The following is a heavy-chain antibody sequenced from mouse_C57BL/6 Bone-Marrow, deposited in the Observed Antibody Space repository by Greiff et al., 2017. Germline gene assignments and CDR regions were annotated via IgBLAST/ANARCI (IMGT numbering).Heavy chain of an antibody. J-gene: IGHJ1*03. Sequence: VQLQQSGAELVKPGASVKLSCKASGYTFTSYWMHWVKQRPGQGLEWIGMIHPNSGSTYYNEKFKGKATLTVDQSSSTAYMQLNSLTSADSAVYSCEEYYYGSSPYWYFDVWGTGTTVTVSS. CDR3: EEYYYGSSPYWYFDV. CDR2: IHPNSGST. V-gene: IGHV1-64*01. CDR1: GYTFTSYW. D-gene: IGHD1-1*01.